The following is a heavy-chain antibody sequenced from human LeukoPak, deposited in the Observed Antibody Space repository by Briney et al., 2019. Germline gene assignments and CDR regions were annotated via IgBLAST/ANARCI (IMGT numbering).Heavy chain of an antibody. CDR3: AKLKSCWVVATFDY. Sequence: PGGSLRLSCAASGFTFINAWTAWVPQAPGKGLEWVGRIKAKAHGGTIEYAAPVKGRFTISRDDSKNTLYLQMNSLKTEDTAVYYCAKLKSCWVVATFDYWGQGTLVTVSS. CDR2: IKAKAHGGTI. V-gene: IGHV3-15*01. CDR1: GFTFINAW. D-gene: IGHD5-12*01. J-gene: IGHJ4*02.